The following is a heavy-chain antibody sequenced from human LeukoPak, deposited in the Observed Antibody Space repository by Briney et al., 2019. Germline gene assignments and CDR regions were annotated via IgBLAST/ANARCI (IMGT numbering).Heavy chain of an antibody. CDR2: ISWDGGTI. V-gene: IGHV3-43*01. CDR3: AKMAVENYYDSSDYSNYYMDA. J-gene: IGHJ6*03. Sequence: GGSLRLSCAASGFNFDDYTMHWLRQPPGKGLQGVSLISWDGGTIYYADSVKGRFTISRDNSKEVLYLQMDSLTTDDTALYYCAKMAVENYYDSSDYSNYYMDAWGKGTTVIVS. CDR1: GFNFDDYT. D-gene: IGHD3-22*01.